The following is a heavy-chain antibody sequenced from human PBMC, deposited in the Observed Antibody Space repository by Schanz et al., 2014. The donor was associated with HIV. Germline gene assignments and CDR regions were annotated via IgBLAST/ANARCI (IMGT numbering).Heavy chain of an antibody. V-gene: IGHV1-69*01. CDR2: IIPIFGTT. J-gene: IGHJ3*02. Sequence: QVQLVQSGAEVKKPGSSVKVSCKASGGTFSSYAISWVRQAPGQGLEWMGGIIPIFGTTNYAQKFQGRVTITADESTSTAYMELSSLRSEDTAVYYCASARFDTVIWWGDAFLIWGRGTMVTVSS. CDR3: ASARFDTVIWWGDAFLI. CDR1: GGTFSSYA. D-gene: IGHD5-18*01.